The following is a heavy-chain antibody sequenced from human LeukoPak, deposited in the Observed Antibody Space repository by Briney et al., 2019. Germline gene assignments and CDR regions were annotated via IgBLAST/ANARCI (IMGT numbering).Heavy chain of an antibody. CDR1: GFTYSSYG. Sequence: GGSLILSCAASGFTYSSYGMHWVRQAPGTGLEWVALISYDGSNKYYADSVKGRFTISRDNSKNTLYLQMNSLRAEDTAVYYCAKDSGYSSSWYAFDIWGQGTMVTVSS. J-gene: IGHJ3*02. D-gene: IGHD6-13*01. V-gene: IGHV3-30*18. CDR3: AKDSGYSSSWYAFDI. CDR2: ISYDGSNK.